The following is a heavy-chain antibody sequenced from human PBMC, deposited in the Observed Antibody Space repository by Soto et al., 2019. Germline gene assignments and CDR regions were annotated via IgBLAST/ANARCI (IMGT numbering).Heavy chain of an antibody. Sequence: QVHLQESGPGLVKPSETLSLTCTVSGGSINNHYWSWIRQPPGKGLEWIGYIYYTGSTNYNPSLESRVTISVDTSKNRVSLNLTSLTAADTAIYYCARANWYSEYWGQGPLVTVSS. CDR1: GGSINNHY. D-gene: IGHD7-27*01. CDR2: IYYTGST. J-gene: IGHJ4*02. V-gene: IGHV4-59*11. CDR3: ARANWYSEY.